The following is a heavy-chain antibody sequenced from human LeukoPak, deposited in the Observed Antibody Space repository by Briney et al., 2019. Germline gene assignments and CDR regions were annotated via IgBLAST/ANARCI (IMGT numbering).Heavy chain of an antibody. CDR1: GFTFSSYS. Sequence: GGSLRLSCAASGFTFSSYSMNWVRQAPGKGLEWVSYISSSSSTIYYADSVKGRFTISRDNAKNSLYLQMNSLRAEDTAVYYCAREFSWGSEWYFDLWGRGTLVTVSS. V-gene: IGHV3-48*04. CDR3: AREFSWGSEWYFDL. CDR2: ISSSSSTI. D-gene: IGHD7-27*01. J-gene: IGHJ2*01.